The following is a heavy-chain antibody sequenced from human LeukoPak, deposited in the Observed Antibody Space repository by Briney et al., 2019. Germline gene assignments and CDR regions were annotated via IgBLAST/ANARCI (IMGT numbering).Heavy chain of an antibody. CDR2: INHSGGT. CDR3: ARKNITMIKGTLFDY. V-gene: IGHV4-34*01. D-gene: IGHD3-22*01. Sequence: SETLSLTCAVYGGAFSGYYWSWIRQPPGKGLEWIGEINHSGGTDYNPSHKSRFTMSVDTSKNQFSLRLSSVTAADTAVYYCARKNITMIKGTLFDYWGQGILVTVSS. CDR1: GGAFSGYY. J-gene: IGHJ4*02.